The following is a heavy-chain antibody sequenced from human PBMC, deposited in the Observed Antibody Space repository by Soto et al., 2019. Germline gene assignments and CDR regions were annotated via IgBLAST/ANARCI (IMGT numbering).Heavy chain of an antibody. J-gene: IGHJ4*02. CDR1: GGSIRSSSFY. Sequence: SSGTLSLTCTVSGGSIRSSSFYWGWVRQPPGKGLEWIVSIYYDGSAYYNPSLKSRVTISVDTSKNQFSLKLTSVTAADTAVYYCARHSGNYYDSNGYLYYWGQGTLVTVSS. CDR3: ARHSGNYYDSNGYLYY. D-gene: IGHD3-22*01. V-gene: IGHV4-39*01. CDR2: IYYDGSA.